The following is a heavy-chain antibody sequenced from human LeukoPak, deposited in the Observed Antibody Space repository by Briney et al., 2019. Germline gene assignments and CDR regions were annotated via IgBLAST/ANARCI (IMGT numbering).Heavy chain of an antibody. CDR2: IYYSGST. Sequence: SETLSLTCTVSGGSISSYSWSWIRQPPGKGLEWIGYIYYSGSTYYNPSLKSRVTISVDTSKNQFSLKLSSVTAADTAVYYCARRGYSYGSVLSAYYFDYWGQGTLVTVSS. CDR1: GGSISSYS. V-gene: IGHV4-59*12. J-gene: IGHJ4*02. D-gene: IGHD5-18*01. CDR3: ARRGYSYGSVLSAYYFDY.